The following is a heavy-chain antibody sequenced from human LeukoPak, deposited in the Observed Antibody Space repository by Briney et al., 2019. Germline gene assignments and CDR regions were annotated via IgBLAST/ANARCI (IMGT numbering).Heavy chain of an antibody. J-gene: IGHJ5*02. CDR2: IRSKAYGGTT. Sequence: GGSLRLSCTASGFTFGDYAMSWVRQAPGKGLEWVGFIRSKAYGGTTEYAASVKGRFTISRDDSKSIAYQQMNSLRAEDTAVYYCAKGQFDPWGQGTLVTVS. CDR1: GFTFGDYA. V-gene: IGHV3-49*04. CDR3: AKGQFDP.